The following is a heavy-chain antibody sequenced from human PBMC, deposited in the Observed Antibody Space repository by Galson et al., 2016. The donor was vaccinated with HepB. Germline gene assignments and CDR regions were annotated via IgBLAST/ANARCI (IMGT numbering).Heavy chain of an antibody. V-gene: IGHV3-21*01. CDR3: ARNYFIGVTGTDYGMDV. CDR1: GFTFSSYS. Sequence: SLRLSCAASGFTFSSYSMNWVRQAPGKGPEWVSSISSSSSYIYYADSVKGRFTISRDNAKNSLYLQMNSLRAEDTAVYYCARNYFIGVTGTDYGMDVWGQGTTVTVSS. D-gene: IGHD6-19*01. J-gene: IGHJ6*02. CDR2: ISSSSSYI.